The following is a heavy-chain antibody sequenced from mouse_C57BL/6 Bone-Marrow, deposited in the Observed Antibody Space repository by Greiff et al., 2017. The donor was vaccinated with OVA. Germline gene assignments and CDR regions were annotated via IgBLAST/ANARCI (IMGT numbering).Heavy chain of an antibody. J-gene: IGHJ2*01. CDR2: IDPENGDT. D-gene: IGHD1-1*02. V-gene: IGHV14-4*01. Sequence: EVQLQQSGAELVRPGASVKLSCTASGFNIKDDYMHWVKQRPEQGLEWIGWIDPENGDTEYASKFQGKATITADTSSNTAYIQLSSLTSEDTAVYYCTTWGGFDYWGQGTTLTVSS. CDR3: TTWGGFDY. CDR1: GFNIKDDY.